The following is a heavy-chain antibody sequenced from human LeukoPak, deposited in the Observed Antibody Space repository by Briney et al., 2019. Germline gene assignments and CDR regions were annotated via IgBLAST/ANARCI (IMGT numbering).Heavy chain of an antibody. V-gene: IGHV3-74*01. CDR2: INSDGSIT. CDR3: ARGLMGATLFDY. J-gene: IGHJ4*02. D-gene: IGHD1-26*01. CDR1: GFSFSSDW. Sequence: SGGSLRLSCAASGFSFSSDWMHWVRQVPGKGLVWVSRINSDGSITDYADSVRGRFTISRDDAKNTLYLQMNSLRAEDTAVYYCARGLMGATLFDYWGQGTLVTVSS.